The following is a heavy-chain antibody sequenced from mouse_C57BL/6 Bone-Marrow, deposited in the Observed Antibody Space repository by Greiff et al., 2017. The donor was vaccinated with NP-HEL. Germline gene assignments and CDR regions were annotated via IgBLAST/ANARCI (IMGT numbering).Heavy chain of an antibody. CDR1: GYTFTSYW. D-gene: IGHD1-1*01. Sequence: VQLQQPGAELVKPGASVKVSCKASGYTFTSYWMHWVKQRPGQGLEWIGRIHPSDSDTNYNQKFKGKATLTVDKSSSTAYMQLSSLTSEDSAVYYCAIYPITTVVAPYAMDYWGQGTSVTVSS. V-gene: IGHV1-74*01. CDR2: IHPSDSDT. J-gene: IGHJ4*01. CDR3: AIYPITTVVAPYAMDY.